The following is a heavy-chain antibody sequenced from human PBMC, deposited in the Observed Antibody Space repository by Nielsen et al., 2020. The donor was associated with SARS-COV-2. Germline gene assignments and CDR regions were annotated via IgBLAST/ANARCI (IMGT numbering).Heavy chain of an antibody. J-gene: IGHJ5*02. V-gene: IGHV4-59*01. CDR1: GGSISSYY. Sequence: GSLRLSCTVSGGSISSYYWSWIRQPPGKGLEWIGYIYYSGSTNYNPSLKSRVTISVDTSKNQFSLKLSSVTAADTAVYYCARGYCSSTSCYAGFDPWGQGTLVTVSS. D-gene: IGHD2-2*01. CDR3: ARGYCSSTSCYAGFDP. CDR2: IYYSGST.